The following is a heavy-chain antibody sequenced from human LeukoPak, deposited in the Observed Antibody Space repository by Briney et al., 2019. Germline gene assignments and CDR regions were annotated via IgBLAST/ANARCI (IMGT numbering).Heavy chain of an antibody. V-gene: IGHV4-61*02. J-gene: IGHJ4*02. D-gene: IGHD3/OR15-3a*01. CDR1: GDSISSGSFY. CDR2: VSSSGRT. CDR3: ARQTGSGLFILP. Sequence: PSETLSLTCTVSGDSISSGSFYWSWIRQAAGKGLEWIGRVSSSGRTTYNPSLKSRLTISITTSKNQFSLKVTSVTAADTAVYYCARQTGSGLFILPGGQGTLVTVSS.